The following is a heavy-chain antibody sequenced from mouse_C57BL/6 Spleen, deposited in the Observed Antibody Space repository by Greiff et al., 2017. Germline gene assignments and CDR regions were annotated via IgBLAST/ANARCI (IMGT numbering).Heavy chain of an antibody. CDR2: IWGDGST. CDR1: GFSLTSYG. Sequence: QVQLKQSGPGLVAPSQSLSITCTVSGFSLTSYGVSWVRQPPGKGLEWLGVIWGDGSTNYHSALISRLSISKDNSKSQVFLKLNSLQTDDTATYYCVKPVSTMVTTGRYFDVWGTGTTVTVSS. V-gene: IGHV2-3*01. D-gene: IGHD2-2*01. CDR3: VKPVSTMVTTGRYFDV. J-gene: IGHJ1*03.